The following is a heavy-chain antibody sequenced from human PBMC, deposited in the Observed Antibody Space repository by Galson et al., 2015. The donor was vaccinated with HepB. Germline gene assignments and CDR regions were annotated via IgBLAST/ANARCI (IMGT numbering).Heavy chain of an antibody. V-gene: IGHV3-30-3*01. Sequence: SLRLSCAASGFTFSSHAMHWVRQAPGKGLEWVAVISHDGINKYYADSVRGRFTMSRDNAKNTLVLQMSSLKASDTAMYYCARPRAVAGTPFDYWGQGTLVTVSS. J-gene: IGHJ4*02. D-gene: IGHD6-19*01. CDR2: ISHDGINK. CDR3: ARPRAVAGTPFDY. CDR1: GFTFSSHA.